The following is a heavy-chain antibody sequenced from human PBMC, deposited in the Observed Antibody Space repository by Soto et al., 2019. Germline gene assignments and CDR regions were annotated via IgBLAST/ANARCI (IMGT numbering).Heavy chain of an antibody. J-gene: IGHJ6*02. D-gene: IGHD6-6*01. Sequence: GGSLRLSCAASGFTFSSYSMNWVRQAPGKGLEWVSYISSSSSTIYYADSVKGRFTISRDNAKNSLYLQMNSLRDEDTAVYYCARDEYSSSSFYYYYYGMDVWGQGTTVTVPS. CDR2: ISSSSSTI. CDR1: GFTFSSYS. V-gene: IGHV3-48*02. CDR3: ARDEYSSSSFYYYYYGMDV.